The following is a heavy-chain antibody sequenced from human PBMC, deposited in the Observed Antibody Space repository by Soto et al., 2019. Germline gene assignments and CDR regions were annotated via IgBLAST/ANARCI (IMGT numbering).Heavy chain of an antibody. CDR1: GFSFSKYA. D-gene: IGHD2-21*02. Sequence: DVQLLESGGGLVQPGGSLRLSCAASGFSFSKYAMIWVRQAPGKGQEWVSGITGSGGTIEYAASVKGRCTISRDNSKNRVDLQMDSLRAEDTAMYYCAKDAVPGDGLWLVADWGQGTLVTVS. J-gene: IGHJ4*02. CDR3: AKDAVPGDGLWLVAD. CDR2: ITGSGGTI. V-gene: IGHV3-23*01.